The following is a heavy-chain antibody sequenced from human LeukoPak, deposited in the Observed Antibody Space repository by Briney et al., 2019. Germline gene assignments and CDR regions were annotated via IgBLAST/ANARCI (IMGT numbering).Heavy chain of an antibody. CDR2: ICTSGST. V-gene: IGHV4-4*07. CDR3: ARDRPGYYMDV. CDR1: GGSISSYY. J-gene: IGHJ6*03. Sequence: SETLSLTCTVSGGSISSYYWSWIRQPAGTGLEWIGRICTSGSTNYNPSLRSRVTMSVDPSKNQFSLKLSSVTAADTAVYYCARDRPGYYMDVWGKGTTVTVSS.